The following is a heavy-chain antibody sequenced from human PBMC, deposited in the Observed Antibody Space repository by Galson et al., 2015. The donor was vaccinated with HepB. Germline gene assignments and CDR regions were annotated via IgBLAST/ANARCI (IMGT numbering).Heavy chain of an antibody. CDR2: FYYSGTT. CDR1: GGSISSSSYY. CDR3: ARHDWYTSYFDY. J-gene: IGHJ4*02. V-gene: IGHV4-39*01. D-gene: IGHD3-9*01. Sequence: ETLSLTCSVSGGSISSSSYYWGWIRQPPGKGLEWLGSFYYSGTTYHNPSLKSRLTISVDTSKNQFSLKLSSVTAADTAVYYCARHDWYTSYFDYWGQGTLVTGSS.